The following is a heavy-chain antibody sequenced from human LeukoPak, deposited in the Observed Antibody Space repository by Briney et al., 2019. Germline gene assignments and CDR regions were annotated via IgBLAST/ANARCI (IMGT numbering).Heavy chain of an antibody. Sequence: SVEVSCKASGGTFTSYAISWVRQAPGQGLEWMGRIIPIFGTANYAQKFQGRVTITTDESTSTASMELSSLRSEDTAVYYCARGEDCGGDCLFDYWGQGTLVTVSS. CDR3: ARGEDCGGDCLFDY. J-gene: IGHJ4*02. CDR2: IIPIFGTA. CDR1: GGTFTSYA. D-gene: IGHD2-21*02. V-gene: IGHV1-69*05.